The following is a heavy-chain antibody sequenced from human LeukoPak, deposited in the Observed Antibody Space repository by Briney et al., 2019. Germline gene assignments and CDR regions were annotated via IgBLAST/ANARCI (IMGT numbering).Heavy chain of an antibody. D-gene: IGHD6-6*01. V-gene: IGHV3-30*04. J-gene: IGHJ5*02. CDR3: ARDPRSAYSSSLPATFDP. Sequence: PGGSLRLSCAASGFTFSSYAMHWVRQAPGKGLEWVAVISYDGSNKYYADSVKGRFTISRDNSKNTLYLQMNSLRAEDTAVYYCARDPRSAYSSSLPATFDPWGQGTLVTVSS. CDR2: ISYDGSNK. CDR1: GFTFSSYA.